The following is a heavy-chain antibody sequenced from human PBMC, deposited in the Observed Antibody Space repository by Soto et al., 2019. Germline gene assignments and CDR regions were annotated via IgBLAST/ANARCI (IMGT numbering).Heavy chain of an antibody. D-gene: IGHD6-6*01. V-gene: IGHV1-8*01. CDR2: MNPNSGNT. Sequence: VKVSCKASGYTFTSYDINWVRQATGQGLEWMGWMNPNSGNTGYAQKFQGRVTMTRNTSISTAYMELSSLRSEDTAVYYCARVGSSSPHYYYYYMDVWGKGTTVTVSS. CDR1: GYTFTSYD. J-gene: IGHJ6*03. CDR3: ARVGSSSPHYYYYYMDV.